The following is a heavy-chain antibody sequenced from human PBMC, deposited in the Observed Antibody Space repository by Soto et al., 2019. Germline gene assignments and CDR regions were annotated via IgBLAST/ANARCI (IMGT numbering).Heavy chain of an antibody. CDR1: GFTFSSYW. CDR2: IKQDGSEK. J-gene: IGHJ4*02. CDR3: ARDYRYPFDY. D-gene: IGHD1-1*01. Sequence: GESLKISCAASGFTFSSYWMNWVRKAPGRGLEWVANIKQDGSEKNYVDSVKGRFTISRDNAKNSLYLQMNSLRVEDTAVYYCARDYRYPFDYWGQGTLVTVSS. V-gene: IGHV3-7*01.